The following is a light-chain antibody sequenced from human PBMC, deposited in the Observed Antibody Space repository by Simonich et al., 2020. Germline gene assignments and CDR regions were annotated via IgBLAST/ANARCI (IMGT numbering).Light chain of an antibody. V-gene: IGKV1-39*01. J-gene: IGKJ2*01. Sequence: DIQMTQSPSSLSASVGDRVTITCRESQSISSYLNWYQQKQGKAPKLLIYAASSLKSGVPSRFSGSGSGTDFTLTISSLQPEDFATYYCQQSYSTPYTFGQGTKLEIK. CDR1: QSISSY. CDR3: QQSYSTPYT. CDR2: AAS.